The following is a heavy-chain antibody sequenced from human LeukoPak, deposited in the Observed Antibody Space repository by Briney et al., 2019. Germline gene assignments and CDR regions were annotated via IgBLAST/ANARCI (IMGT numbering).Heavy chain of an antibody. CDR1: GGSISSSSYY. CDR3: ARLPYSSGWFDAFDI. V-gene: IGHV4-39*01. Sequence: SETLSLTCTVSGGSISSSSYYWGWIRQPPGKGLEWIGSIYYSGSTYYNPSLKSRVTISVDTSKNQFSLKLSSVTAADTAVYYCARLPYSSGWFDAFDIWGQGTVVTVSS. CDR2: IYYSGST. J-gene: IGHJ3*02. D-gene: IGHD6-19*01.